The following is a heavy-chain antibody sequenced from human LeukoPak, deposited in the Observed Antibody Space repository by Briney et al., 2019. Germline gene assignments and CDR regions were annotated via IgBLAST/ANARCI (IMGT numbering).Heavy chain of an antibody. Sequence: SETLSLTCTVFYGSFSGYYWSWIRQPPGKGLEWIGYIYYSGSTNFNPSLKGRVSISVDTSKNQFSLKLSSVTAADTAVYYCASGRYWYFFDYWGQGTLVTVS. J-gene: IGHJ4*02. CDR3: ASGRYWYFFDY. V-gene: IGHV4-59*01. CDR1: YGSFSGYY. D-gene: IGHD1-26*01. CDR2: IYYSGST.